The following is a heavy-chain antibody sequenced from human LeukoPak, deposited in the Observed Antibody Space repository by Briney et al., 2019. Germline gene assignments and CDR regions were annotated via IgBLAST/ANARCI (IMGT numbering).Heavy chain of an antibody. CDR3: AKDRDSSSWHEGLLDY. CDR2: ISSSGSTI. J-gene: IGHJ4*02. Sequence: GGSLRLSCAASGFTFSDYYMSWIRQAPGKGLEWVSYISSSGSTIYYADSVKGRFTISRDNAKNSLYLQMNSLRAEDTALYYCAKDRDSSSWHEGLLDYWGQGTLVTVSS. V-gene: IGHV3-11*01. D-gene: IGHD6-13*01. CDR1: GFTFSDYY.